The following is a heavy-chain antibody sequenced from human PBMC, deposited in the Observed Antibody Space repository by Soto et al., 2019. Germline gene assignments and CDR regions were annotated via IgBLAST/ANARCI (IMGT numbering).Heavy chain of an antibody. CDR1: GGSISSYY. J-gene: IGHJ4*02. CDR3: ARDKITGLFDY. CDR2: IFYSGST. V-gene: IGHV4-59*12. Sequence: EILSLTCTVSGGSISSYYWSWIRQPPGKGLEWIGYIFYSGSTNYNPSLKSRVTISVDTSKNLFSLKLTSVTAADTAVYYCARDKITGLFDYWGQGTLVTVSS. D-gene: IGHD2-8*02.